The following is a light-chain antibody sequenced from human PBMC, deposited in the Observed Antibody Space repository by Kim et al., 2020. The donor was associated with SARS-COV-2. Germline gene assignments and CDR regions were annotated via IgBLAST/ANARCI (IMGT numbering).Light chain of an antibody. CDR1: QSVSSNY. CDR3: QQYGSSPVT. CDR2: DAS. Sequence: EIVLTLSPGTLSLSPGERATLSCRASQSVSSNYLAWYQQKPGQTPRLLIYDASTRATGIPDRFSGSGSGTDFTLTISRLEPEDFAVYYCQQYGSSPVTFGGGAKVEI. J-gene: IGKJ4*01. V-gene: IGKV3-20*01.